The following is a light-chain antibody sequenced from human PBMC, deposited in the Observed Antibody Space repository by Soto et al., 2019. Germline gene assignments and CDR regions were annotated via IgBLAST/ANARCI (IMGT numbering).Light chain of an antibody. CDR2: GAS. V-gene: IGKV3-15*01. J-gene: IGKJ1*01. CDR3: QQYNDWPRT. Sequence: EIVMTQSPATLSVSPGERATLSCRASQSVSSNLAWYQQKPGQAPRLLIYGASTRATGIPARFSGSGSGTEFTLTISSLQSADFAFYYCQQYNDWPRTFGHGTKVEVK. CDR1: QSVSSN.